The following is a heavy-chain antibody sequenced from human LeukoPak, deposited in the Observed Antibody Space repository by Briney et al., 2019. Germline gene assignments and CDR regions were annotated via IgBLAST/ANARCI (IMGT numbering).Heavy chain of an antibody. CDR3: ARDQGYCSGGRCHSHFDY. J-gene: IGHJ4*02. D-gene: IGHD2-15*01. CDR2: IWVDGSKK. V-gene: IGHV3-33*01. CDR1: GFTFSSYS. Sequence: GGSLRLSCATSGFTFSSYSMQWVRQAPGKGLEWVAVIWVDGSKKFHADSVEGRFTISRDDSKSTSYLQMNSLRAEDTAVYYCARDQGYCSGGRCHSHFDYWGQGTLVTVSS.